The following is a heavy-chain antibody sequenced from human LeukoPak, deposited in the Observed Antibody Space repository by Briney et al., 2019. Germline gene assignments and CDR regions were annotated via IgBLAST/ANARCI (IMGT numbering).Heavy chain of an antibody. D-gene: IGHD5-24*01. Sequence: GGSLRLSCAASGFTFSSYSMNWVRQAPGKGLEWVSSIGSGGSYIYSADSLKGRFTISRDNARNSLYLQMNSLRADDTAMYYCARIGGYNYGEIGHWGQGTLVTVSS. J-gene: IGHJ4*02. V-gene: IGHV3-21*01. CDR1: GFTFSSYS. CDR2: IGSGGSYI. CDR3: ARIGGYNYGEIGH.